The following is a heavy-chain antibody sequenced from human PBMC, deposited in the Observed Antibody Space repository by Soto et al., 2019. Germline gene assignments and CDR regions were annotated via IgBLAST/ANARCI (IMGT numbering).Heavy chain of an antibody. D-gene: IGHD2-15*01. Sequence: SETLSLTCAVYGGSFSGYYWSWIRQPPGKGLEWIGEINHSGSTNYNPSLKSRVTISVDTSKNQFSLRLSSVTAADTAVYYCASIYCSGGSCYSGGYYYYMDVWGKGTTVTVSS. CDR2: INHSGST. V-gene: IGHV4-34*01. CDR3: ASIYCSGGSCYSGGYYYYMDV. J-gene: IGHJ6*03. CDR1: GGSFSGYY.